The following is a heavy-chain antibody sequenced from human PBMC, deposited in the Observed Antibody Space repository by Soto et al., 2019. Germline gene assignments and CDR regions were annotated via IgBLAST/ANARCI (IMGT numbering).Heavy chain of an antibody. V-gene: IGHV4-39*01. D-gene: IGHD1-26*01. CDR2: IYYSGST. CDR3: ARHSGSYYGTG. J-gene: IGHJ4*02. CDR1: GGSIGSTNYY. Sequence: QLQLQESGPGLVKPSETLSLTCTVSGGSIGSTNYYWGWVRQPPGKGLEWIGSIYYSGSTSYNPSLKSPVTISVDTSKNQFSLKLSSVTATETAVFYCARHSGSYYGTGWGQGILVTVSS.